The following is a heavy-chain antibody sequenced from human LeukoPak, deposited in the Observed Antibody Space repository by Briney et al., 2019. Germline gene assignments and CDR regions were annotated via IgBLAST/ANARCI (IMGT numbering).Heavy chain of an antibody. CDR3: ARSAGLDY. Sequence: SETLSLTCAVYGGSFSGYYWSWFRQPPGKGLEWIGYIYYSGSTNYNPSLKSRVTISVDTSKNQFSLKLSSVTAADTAVYYCARSAGLDYWGQGTLVTVSS. D-gene: IGHD6-13*01. J-gene: IGHJ4*02. V-gene: IGHV4-59*01. CDR1: GGSFSGYY. CDR2: IYYSGST.